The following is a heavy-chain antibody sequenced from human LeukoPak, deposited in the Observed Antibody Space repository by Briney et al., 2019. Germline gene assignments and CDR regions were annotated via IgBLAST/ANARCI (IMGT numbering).Heavy chain of an antibody. CDR1: GFTVSNNY. J-gene: IGHJ3*02. Sequence: GGSLRLSCAASGFTVSNNYMGWVRQAPGKGLEWVSVIYSYGFTSYAYSVKGRFTISRDNSKNTLYLQMNSLRAEDTAVYYCYGIRLGDGFQIWGQRTMVIVSS. D-gene: IGHD3-16*01. CDR3: YGIRLGDGFQI. CDR2: IYSYGFT. V-gene: IGHV3-53*01.